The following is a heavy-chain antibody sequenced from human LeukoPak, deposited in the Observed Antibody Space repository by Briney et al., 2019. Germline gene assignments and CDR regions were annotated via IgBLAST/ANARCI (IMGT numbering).Heavy chain of an antibody. Sequence: SGGSLRLSCAASGFTFVNYVFHWVRQAPVKALEWVAFISYNGNQKYGDSVKGRFTISRDNSKNTLYLQMNGLRPEDTAVYYCARDPLDISRWANAFDIWGQGTMVTVSS. D-gene: IGHD2-2*03. CDR2: ISYNGNQ. J-gene: IGHJ3*02. CDR1: GFTFVNYV. V-gene: IGHV3-30-3*01. CDR3: ARDPLDISRWANAFDI.